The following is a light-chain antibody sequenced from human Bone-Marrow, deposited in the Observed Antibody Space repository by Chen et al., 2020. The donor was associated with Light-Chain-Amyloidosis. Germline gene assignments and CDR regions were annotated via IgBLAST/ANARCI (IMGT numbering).Light chain of an antibody. CDR1: ESLLYRSNNQNY. V-gene: IGKV4-1*01. Sequence: DIVMTQSPDSLAVSLGERATINCKSSESLLYRSNNQNYLGWYQQKPGQSPKLLMDWASTRGSGVPDRVSGSGSGTDFTLTSSSLQAEDVAVYYCQQYYRTPYPFGQRTKLEIQ. CDR2: WAS. CDR3: QQYYRTPYP. J-gene: IGKJ2*01.